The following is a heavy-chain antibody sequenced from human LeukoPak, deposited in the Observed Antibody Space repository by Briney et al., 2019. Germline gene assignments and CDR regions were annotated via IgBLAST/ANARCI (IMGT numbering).Heavy chain of an antibody. CDR2: IIPIFGAA. CDR1: GGTFSSYA. D-gene: IGHD4-23*01. CDR3: ARATGNSDHSPQEPIDLYFDL. Sequence: SVKVSCKASGGTFSSYAISWVRQAPGQGLEWMGGIIPIFGAANYAQKFQGRVTITADESTSTAYVELRSLRSEDTAVYYCARATGNSDHSPQEPIDLYFDLWGRGTLVTVSS. J-gene: IGHJ2*01. V-gene: IGHV1-69*01.